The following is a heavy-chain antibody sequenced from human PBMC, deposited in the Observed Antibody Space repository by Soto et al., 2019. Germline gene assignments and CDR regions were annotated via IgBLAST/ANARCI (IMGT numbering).Heavy chain of an antibody. CDR2: ISAYNGNT. Sequence: ASVKVSCKASGYTFTSYGISWVRQAPGQGLEWMGWISAYNGNTNYAQKLQGRVTMTTDTSTSTAYMELRSRRSDDTAVYYCAREGAPYYYYGMDVWGQGTTVTVSS. CDR1: GYTFTSYG. CDR3: AREGAPYYYYGMDV. V-gene: IGHV1-18*04. J-gene: IGHJ6*02. D-gene: IGHD3-16*01.